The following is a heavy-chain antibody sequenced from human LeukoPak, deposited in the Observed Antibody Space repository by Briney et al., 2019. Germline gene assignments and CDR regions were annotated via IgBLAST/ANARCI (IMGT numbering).Heavy chain of an antibody. D-gene: IGHD3-9*01. V-gene: IGHV4-38-2*02. CDR1: GYSISSGYY. J-gene: IGHJ5*02. CDR3: AREGGATYYDILTGSSWFDP. CDR2: ISHSGST. Sequence: PSETLSLTCTVSGYSISSGYYWGWIRQPPGKGLKWIGSISHSGSTYYNPSLKSRVTISVDTSKNQFSLKLSSLTAADTAVYYCAREGGATYYDILTGSSWFDPWGQGTLVTVSS.